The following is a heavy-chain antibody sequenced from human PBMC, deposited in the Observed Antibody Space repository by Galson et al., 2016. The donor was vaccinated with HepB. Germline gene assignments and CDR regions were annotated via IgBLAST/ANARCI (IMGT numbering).Heavy chain of an antibody. V-gene: IGHV3-30*18. CDR1: GFTFRSYG. Sequence: SLRLSCAASGFTFRSYGMHWVRQAPGKGLEWVAVISYDGNNKYYADSVKGRFTISRDNSKNTLYLQMNSLRAEDTAVYYCAKDGRDAYNFNYYYYAMQVCGQGATFTGSS. CDR2: ISYDGNNK. J-gene: IGHJ6*02. D-gene: IGHD5-24*01. CDR3: AKDGRDAYNFNYYYYAMQV.